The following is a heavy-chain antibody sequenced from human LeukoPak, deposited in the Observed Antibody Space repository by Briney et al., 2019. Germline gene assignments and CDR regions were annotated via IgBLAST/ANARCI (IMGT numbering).Heavy chain of an antibody. Sequence: GGSLRLSCAASGITFSSYSMNWVRQAPGKGLEWVSSISHRSGYLYYADSVKGRFTISRDNAKNSLYLQMDSLRAEDTAVYYCARDPLVYMWGQGSLVTVSS. CDR1: GITFSSYS. CDR3: ARDPLVYM. V-gene: IGHV3-21*01. J-gene: IGHJ4*02. D-gene: IGHD2-2*02. CDR2: ISHRSGYL.